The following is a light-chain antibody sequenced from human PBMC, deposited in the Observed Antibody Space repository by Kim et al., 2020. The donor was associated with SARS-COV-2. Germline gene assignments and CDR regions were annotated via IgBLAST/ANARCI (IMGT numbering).Light chain of an antibody. CDR3: QQYRSSTI. J-gene: IGKJ5*01. CDR1: QSVSSSY. V-gene: IGKV3-20*01. CDR2: GAS. Sequence: EIVLTQSPGTLSLSPGERATLSCRASQSVSSSYLAWYQQKPGQAPRLLIYGASSRATGIPDRFSGSGSGTDFTLTISRLEPEDFAVYYCQQYRSSTIFGQGTRLEIK.